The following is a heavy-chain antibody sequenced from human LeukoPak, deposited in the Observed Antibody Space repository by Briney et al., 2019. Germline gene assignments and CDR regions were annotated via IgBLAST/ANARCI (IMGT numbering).Heavy chain of an antibody. V-gene: IGHV1-2*02. J-gene: IGHJ4*02. D-gene: IGHD2-15*01. CDR1: GYTFTGYY. Sequence: ASVKVSCKASGYTFTGYYMHWVRQAPGQGLEWMGWINPNSGDTNYAQKFQGRVTMTRDTSVNTAYMELTRLTSDDTAVYYCARVYSIWSFDYWGQGTLVTVSS. CDR3: ARVYSIWSFDY. CDR2: INPNSGDT.